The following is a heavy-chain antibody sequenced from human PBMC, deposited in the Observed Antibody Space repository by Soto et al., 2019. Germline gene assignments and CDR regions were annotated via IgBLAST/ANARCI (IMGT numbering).Heavy chain of an antibody. J-gene: IGHJ4*02. V-gene: IGHV4-59*08. CDR1: GGSFSPNY. D-gene: IGHD3-10*01. CDR3: ARHNYGSGSTYFDY. CDR2: INFSGTT. Sequence: PSETLSLTCTVSGGSFSPNYWSWIRQPPGKGLEWIASINFSGTTYYNPSLKSRVTISVDTSKNQFSLKLNSMTAADTAVYYCARHNYGSGSTYFDYWGQGTLVTVSS.